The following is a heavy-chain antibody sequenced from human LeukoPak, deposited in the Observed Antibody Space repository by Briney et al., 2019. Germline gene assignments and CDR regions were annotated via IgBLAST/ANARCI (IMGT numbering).Heavy chain of an antibody. V-gene: IGHV1-46*01. CDR2: INPSGGST. Sequence: ASVKVSCKASGYTFTSYYMHWVRQAPGQGLEWMGIINPSGGSTSYAQKFQGRVTMTRDMSTSTVYMELSSLRSEDTAVYYCARGSITMVRGVITYYYYYMDVWGKGTTVTISS. CDR3: ARGSITMVRGVITYYYYYMDV. D-gene: IGHD3-10*01. J-gene: IGHJ6*03. CDR1: GYTFTSYY.